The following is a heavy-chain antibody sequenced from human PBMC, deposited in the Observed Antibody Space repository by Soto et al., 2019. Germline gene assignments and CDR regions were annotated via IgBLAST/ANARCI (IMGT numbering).Heavy chain of an antibody. J-gene: IGHJ6*02. Sequence: ASVKVSCKASGYTFTYYHVHWVRQAPGQGLEWMGIINPNGGDTTYAQKFQGRVTMTTDKSTSTAYMEVSSLRSEDTAVYYCARLGATAEGGPYYYYGMDVWGQGTTVTVSS. CDR3: ARLGATAEGGPYYYYGMDV. D-gene: IGHD6-25*01. V-gene: IGHV1-46*01. CDR1: GYTFTYYH. CDR2: INPNGGDT.